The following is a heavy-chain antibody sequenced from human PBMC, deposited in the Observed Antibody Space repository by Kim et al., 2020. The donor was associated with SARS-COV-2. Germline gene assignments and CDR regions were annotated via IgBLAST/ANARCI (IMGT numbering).Heavy chain of an antibody. V-gene: IGHV3-13*01. Sequence: GGSLRLSCAASGFTFSNYAMHWVRQAPGKGLEWVSGIGTRGTIYSSASVKGRFTISRENTRDTLYLQMISLRTDDSAVDYFSKSAPHGVHRILIDFWGRG. CDR3: SKSAPHGVHRILIDF. CDR1: GFTFSNYA. CDR2: IGTRGTI. J-gene: IGHJ4*01. D-gene: IGHD1-1*01.